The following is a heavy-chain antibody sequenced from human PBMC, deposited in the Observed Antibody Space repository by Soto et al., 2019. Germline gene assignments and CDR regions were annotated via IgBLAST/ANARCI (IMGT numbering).Heavy chain of an antibody. CDR2: IYDSGTTYT. CDR1: GYFISSGHY. J-gene: IGHJ4*02. CDR3: ARAGPWLFGQYYFDY. D-gene: IGHD5-12*01. V-gene: IGHV4-38-2*01. Sequence: SETLSLTCAVSGYFISSGHYWGWIRQPPGKGLEWIGYIYDSGTTYTYFNPSLKSRVTISVDTSKNQFSLKVRSVTAADSAVYYCARAGPWLFGQYYFDYWGQGTLVTVSS.